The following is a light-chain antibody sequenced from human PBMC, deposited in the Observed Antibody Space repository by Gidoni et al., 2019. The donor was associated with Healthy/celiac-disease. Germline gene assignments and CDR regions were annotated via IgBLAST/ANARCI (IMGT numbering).Light chain of an antibody. V-gene: IGKV1-39*01. CDR1: QSISSY. CDR2: AAS. J-gene: IGKJ4*01. CDR3: QQSYSTPLT. Sequence: QSPSSLSASVGDRVTITCRASQSISSYLNWYQQKPGKAPKLLIYAASSLQSGVPSRFSGSGSGTDFTLTISSLQPEDFATYYCQQSYSTPLTFGGGTKVEIK.